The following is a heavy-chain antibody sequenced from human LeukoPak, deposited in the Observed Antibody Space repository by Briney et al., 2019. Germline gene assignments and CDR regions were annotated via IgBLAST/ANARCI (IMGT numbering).Heavy chain of an antibody. Sequence: GGSLRLSCVASGFTLSRYGMHWVRQAPGKGLEWVAAIAYDENHKYFVDSVKGRFTISRDNSKNTLYLQMDSLRAEDTALYYCAKESHYGTMTAILYNWFGSWGQGTLVTVPS. CDR2: IAYDENHK. CDR3: AKESHYGTMTAILYNWFGS. D-gene: IGHD2-21*02. V-gene: IGHV3-30*18. J-gene: IGHJ5*01. CDR1: GFTLSRYG.